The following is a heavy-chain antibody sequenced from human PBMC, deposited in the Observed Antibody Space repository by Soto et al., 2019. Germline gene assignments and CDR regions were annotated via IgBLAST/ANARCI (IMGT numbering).Heavy chain of an antibody. J-gene: IGHJ6*02. D-gene: IGHD6-13*01. CDR2: IIPIFGTA. V-gene: IGHV1-69*13. Sequence: SVKVSYKASGGTFSSYAISWVRQAPGQGREGMGGIIPIFGTANYAQKFQGRVTITADESTSTAYMELSSLRSEDTAVYYCARDSPRYSSSWGYYYGMDVWGQGTTVTVSS. CDR3: ARDSPRYSSSWGYYYGMDV. CDR1: GGTFSSYA.